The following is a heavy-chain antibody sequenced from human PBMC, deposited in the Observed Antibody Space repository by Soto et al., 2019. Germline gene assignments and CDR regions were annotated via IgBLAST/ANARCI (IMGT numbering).Heavy chain of an antibody. CDR2: ISGSGGST. Sequence: EVQLLESGGGLVQPGGSLRLSCAASGFTFSSYAMSWVRQAPGKGLEWVSAISGSGGSTYYADSVKGRFTISRDNSKNTLYLQMNSLRAEDTAVYYCAKDREGYCSGGSCYPCWYFDLWGRGTLVTVSS. CDR3: AKDREGYCSGGSCYPCWYFDL. CDR1: GFTFSSYA. V-gene: IGHV3-23*01. D-gene: IGHD2-15*01. J-gene: IGHJ2*01.